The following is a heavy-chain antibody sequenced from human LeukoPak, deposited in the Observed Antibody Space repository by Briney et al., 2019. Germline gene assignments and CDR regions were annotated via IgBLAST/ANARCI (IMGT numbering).Heavy chain of an antibody. Sequence: SETLSLTCAVYGGSFSGYYWSWIRQPPGKGLEWIGEINHSGSTNYNPSLKSRVTISVDTSKNQFSLKLSSVTAADTAVYYCARGTIRVGPYGEPVFAYWGQGILVTVSS. V-gene: IGHV4-34*01. J-gene: IGHJ4*02. CDR1: GGSFSGYY. CDR3: ARGTIRVGPYGEPVFAY. D-gene: IGHD1-26*01. CDR2: INHSGST.